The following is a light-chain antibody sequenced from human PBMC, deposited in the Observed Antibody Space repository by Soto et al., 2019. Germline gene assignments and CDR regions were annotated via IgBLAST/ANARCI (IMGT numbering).Light chain of an antibody. CDR2: DAS. CDR1: QDISNY. Sequence: DIQMTQSPSSLSASVGDRVTITCQASQDISNYLNWYQQKPWKAPKLLIYDASNLETGVTSRFRGSGSGTDFTFTISSLQPEDIATYYCQQYDNLPPYTFGQGTKLEIK. V-gene: IGKV1-33*01. J-gene: IGKJ2*01. CDR3: QQYDNLPPYT.